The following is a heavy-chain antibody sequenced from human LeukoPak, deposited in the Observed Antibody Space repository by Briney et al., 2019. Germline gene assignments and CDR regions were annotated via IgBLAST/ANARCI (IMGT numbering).Heavy chain of an antibody. V-gene: IGHV4-34*01. D-gene: IGHD6-19*01. Sequence: SETLSLTCAVYGGSFSGYYWSWIRQPPGKGLEWIGEINHSGSTNYNPSLKSRVTISVDTSKNQFSLKLSSVTAADTAVYYCARGGEWLGKMFDYWGQGTLVTVSS. J-gene: IGHJ4*02. CDR3: ARGGEWLGKMFDY. CDR1: GGSFSGYY. CDR2: INHSGST.